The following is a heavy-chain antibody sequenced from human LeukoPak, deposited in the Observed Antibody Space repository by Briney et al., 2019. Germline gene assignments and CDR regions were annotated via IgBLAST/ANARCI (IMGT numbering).Heavy chain of an antibody. V-gene: IGHV3-74*01. CDR1: GFTFSSYW. CDR2: INSDGSST. CDR3: ARDGPVHGSYRYFDY. J-gene: IGHJ4*02. Sequence: GGSLRLSCAASGFTFSSYWMHWVRQAPGKGLVWVSRINSDGSSTSYADSVKGRFTISRDNAKNTLYLQMNSLRAEDTAVYYCARDGPVHGSYRYFDYWGQGTLVTVSS. D-gene: IGHD1-26*01.